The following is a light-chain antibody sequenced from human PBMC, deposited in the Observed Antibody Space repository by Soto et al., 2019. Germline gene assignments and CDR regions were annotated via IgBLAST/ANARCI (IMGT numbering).Light chain of an antibody. J-gene: IGKJ1*01. CDR3: QQYHIYSWT. CDR1: QSISDW. CDR2: RAS. Sequence: DIQMTQSPSTLSASLGDRVTITCRASQSISDWLAWYQQKPGKVPKLLIYRASHLESGVPSRFSASGSGTEFSLTINSLQADDFATYYCQQYHIYSWTFGQGTKVDIK. V-gene: IGKV1-5*03.